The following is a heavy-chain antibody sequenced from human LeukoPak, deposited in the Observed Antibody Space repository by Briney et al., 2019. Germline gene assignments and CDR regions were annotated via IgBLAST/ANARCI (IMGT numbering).Heavy chain of an antibody. D-gene: IGHD3-3*01. Sequence: GESLKISCKGSGYSFTSYWIGWVSQMPGKGLEWMGIIYPGDSDTRYSQSFQGQVTVSADKSISTAYLQWSSLKASDTAMYYCARMYGFWSGYYTGWFDPWGQGTLVTVSS. J-gene: IGHJ5*02. CDR1: GYSFTSYW. CDR2: IYPGDSDT. V-gene: IGHV5-51*01. CDR3: ARMYGFWSGYYTGWFDP.